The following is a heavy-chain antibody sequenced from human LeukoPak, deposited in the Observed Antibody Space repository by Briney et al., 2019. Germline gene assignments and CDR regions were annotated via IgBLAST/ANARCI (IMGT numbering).Heavy chain of an antibody. J-gene: IGHJ5*02. CDR3: ARELGYGWCDP. CDR1: GYTFSSYS. CDR2: ISDSSIRI. V-gene: IGHV3-48*02. D-gene: IGHD5-18*01. Sequence: GGSLRLSCSASGYTFSSYSMSWVRQAPGKGLEWISYISDSSIRIFYSDSVRGRFTISRETDRNSLYLQRNSLRDDDTAVYYCARELGYGWCDPWGQGTLVTVSS.